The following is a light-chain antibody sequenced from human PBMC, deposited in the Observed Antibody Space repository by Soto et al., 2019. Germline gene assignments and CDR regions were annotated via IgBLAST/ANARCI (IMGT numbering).Light chain of an antibody. Sequence: EIVLTQSPGTLSLSPGERATLSCRASQSVSSSYLAWYQQKPDQAPRLLIYGASSRATGIPDRFSGSGSGTDFTLSISRLELEDFAVYYCQQYGTSFPITFGQGTRLEIK. CDR1: QSVSSSY. V-gene: IGKV3-20*01. CDR2: GAS. J-gene: IGKJ5*01. CDR3: QQYGTSFPIT.